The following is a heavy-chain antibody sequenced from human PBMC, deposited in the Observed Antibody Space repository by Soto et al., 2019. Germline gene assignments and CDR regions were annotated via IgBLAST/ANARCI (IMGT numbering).Heavy chain of an antibody. J-gene: IGHJ4*02. Sequence: QVHLVQSGAEVKKPGASVKVSCKGSGYGFTTYGITWVRQAPGQGLEWMAWISAHNGNTNYAQKLQGRVTVNSDTSTSTAYMELRSVRSDDTAVYYCARGRYGDYWGQGALVTVSS. CDR1: GYGFTTYG. CDR3: ARGRYGDY. V-gene: IGHV1-18*01. CDR2: ISAHNGNT. D-gene: IGHD1-1*01.